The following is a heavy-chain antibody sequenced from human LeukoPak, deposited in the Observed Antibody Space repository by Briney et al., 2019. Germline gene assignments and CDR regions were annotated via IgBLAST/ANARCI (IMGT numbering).Heavy chain of an antibody. CDR3: ARNLPAADY. Sequence: GGSLRLSCAASGFTFSSYGMHWVRQVPGKGLEWVAFIRYDGGGKYYADSVKGRFTISIDNAKNSLYLQMNSLRAEDTAVYYCARNLPAADYWGQGTLVTVSS. D-gene: IGHD2-2*01. J-gene: IGHJ4*02. V-gene: IGHV3-30*02. CDR1: GFTFSSYG. CDR2: IRYDGGGK.